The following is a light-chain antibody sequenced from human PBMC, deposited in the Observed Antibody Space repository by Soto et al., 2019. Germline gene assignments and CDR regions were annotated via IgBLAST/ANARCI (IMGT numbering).Light chain of an antibody. J-gene: IGKJ2*01. CDR2: GAS. CDR3: QQYGSSPPYT. CDR1: RSVSSSY. Sequence: EIVLTQSPGTLSLSPGERATLSCRASRSVSSSYLAWYQQKPGQAPRLLIYGASSRATGIPDRFSGSGSGTDFTLTISSLEPEDFGVYYCQQYGSSPPYTFGQGTKLEMK. V-gene: IGKV3-20*01.